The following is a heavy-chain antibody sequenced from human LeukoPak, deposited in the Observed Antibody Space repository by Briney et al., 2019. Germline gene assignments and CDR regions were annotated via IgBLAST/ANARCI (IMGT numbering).Heavy chain of an antibody. CDR1: GFTFSSYS. V-gene: IGHV3-21*01. CDR3: ARAVAAAGTSYSP. J-gene: IGHJ5*02. Sequence: PGGSLRLSCAASGFTFSSYSMNWVRQAPGKGLEWVSSISSGSSYIYYADSVKDRFTISRDNAKNTLYLQMNSLRAEDTAVYYCARAVAAAGTSYSPWGQGTLVTVSS. D-gene: IGHD6-13*01. CDR2: ISSGSSYI.